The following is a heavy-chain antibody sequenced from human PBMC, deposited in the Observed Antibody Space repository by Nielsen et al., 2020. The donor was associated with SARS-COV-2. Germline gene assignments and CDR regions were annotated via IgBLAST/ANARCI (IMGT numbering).Heavy chain of an antibody. CDR1: GFTFNIYA. D-gene: IGHD3-10*01. CDR3: AKDDVVRGDAYDI. J-gene: IGHJ3*02. CDR2: TSASGAST. Sequence: GESLKISCAASGFTFNIYAMAWVRRAPGRGLEWVSGTSASGASTYYADSVKGRFSISRDNSRYTLYLQMNSLRVEDTAIYFCAKDDVVRGDAYDIWGQGTVVTVSS. V-gene: IGHV3-23*01.